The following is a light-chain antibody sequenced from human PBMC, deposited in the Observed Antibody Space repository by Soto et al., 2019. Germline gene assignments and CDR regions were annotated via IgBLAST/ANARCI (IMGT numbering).Light chain of an antibody. J-gene: IGKJ4*01. CDR1: QSVSSSY. V-gene: IGKV3-20*01. CDR3: HQYDSSPLT. Sequence: EIVLTQSPGTLALSPRERATLSCRASQSVSSSYLAWYHQKPGQSPRLLIYGASSRATGIPDRFSGSGSGSDFPFTIIRLEPEDFPVHFCHQYDSSPLTYGGGNEVGIQ. CDR2: GAS.